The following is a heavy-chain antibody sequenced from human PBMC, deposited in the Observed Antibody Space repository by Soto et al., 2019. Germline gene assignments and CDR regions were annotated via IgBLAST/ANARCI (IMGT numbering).Heavy chain of an antibody. V-gene: IGHV4-30-4*01. Sequence: SETLSLTCTVSGGSISSGDYSWNWIRQPPGKGLEWIGYIYYTGSTFYNPSLKSRVTISGDTSKSQFSLKLNSVTAADTAVYYCARNSPGNAYDYWGPGTLVTVSS. J-gene: IGHJ4*02. D-gene: IGHD1-26*01. CDR1: GGSISSGDYS. CDR2: IYYTGST. CDR3: ARNSPGNAYDY.